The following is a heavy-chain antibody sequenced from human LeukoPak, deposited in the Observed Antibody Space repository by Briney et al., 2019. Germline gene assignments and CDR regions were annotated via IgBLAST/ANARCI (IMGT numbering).Heavy chain of an antibody. Sequence: GGSLRLSCAASGFTFSSYGMHWVRQAPGKGLEWVAVIWYDESKKYHADSVKGRFTISRDVSKNTLHLQMNSLRAEDTAVYYCARDGGIGLDYWGQGTLVTVSS. V-gene: IGHV3-33*01. J-gene: IGHJ4*02. CDR3: ARDGGIGLDY. CDR1: GFTFSSYG. CDR2: IWYDESKK. D-gene: IGHD3-3*01.